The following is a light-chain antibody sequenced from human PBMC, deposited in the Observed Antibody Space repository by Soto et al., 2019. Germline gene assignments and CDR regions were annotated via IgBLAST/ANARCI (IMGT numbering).Light chain of an antibody. Sequence: EIVLTQSPGTLALSPGEGATLSCRASQSVSKYLAWYQQKPGQAPRLLIYGASSRATGIPDSFSGSGSGTDFALTISRLEPEDFAVYYCQQYGGSPQTFCQGTKEDIK. V-gene: IGKV3-20*01. CDR3: QQYGGSPQT. CDR1: QSVSKY. CDR2: GAS. J-gene: IGKJ1*01.